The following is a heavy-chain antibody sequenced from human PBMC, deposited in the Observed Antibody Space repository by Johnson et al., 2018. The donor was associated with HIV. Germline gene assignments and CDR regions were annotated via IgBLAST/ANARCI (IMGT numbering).Heavy chain of an antibody. CDR2: INWTGGRP. Sequence: MLLVESGGGVVRPGGSLRLSCAASGFTFADYGLSWVRQAPGKGLEWVSGINWTGGRPGYADSVKGRFTSSRDNAKNSLYLQMNSLRAEDTAFYYCARSRGGSSEDAFDIWGQGTMVTVSS. D-gene: IGHD1-26*01. CDR1: GFTFADYG. CDR3: ARSRGGSSEDAFDI. J-gene: IGHJ3*02. V-gene: IGHV3-20*04.